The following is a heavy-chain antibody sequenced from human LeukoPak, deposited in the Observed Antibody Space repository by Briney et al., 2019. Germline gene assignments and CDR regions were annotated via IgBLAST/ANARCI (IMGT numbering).Heavy chain of an antibody. CDR3: ASFGYCSGGSCYDIDY. D-gene: IGHD2-15*01. J-gene: IGHJ4*02. CDR2: IYYTGST. V-gene: IGHV4-39*07. Sequence: PSETLSLTCTVSSDSISSSNYYWAWIRQPPGKGLEWIANIYYTGSTYYNPSLKNRVTISVDTSKNQFSLKLSSVTAADTAVYYCASFGYCSGGSCYDIDYWGQGTLVTVSS. CDR1: SDSISSSNYY.